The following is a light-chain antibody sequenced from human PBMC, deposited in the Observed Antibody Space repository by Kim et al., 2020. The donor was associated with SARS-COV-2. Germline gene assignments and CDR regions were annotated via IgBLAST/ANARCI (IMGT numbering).Light chain of an antibody. CDR2: GAS. CDR1: QSVSGKY. CDR3: HQYDSSPST. J-gene: IGKJ2*02. Sequence: EIVLTQSPGTLSLSPGERATLSCRASQSVSGKYIAWYQQKPGQAPRLVIYGASSRAFGTPDRFSGIGSGTDFTLTISGLEPEDFAVYYCHQYDSSPSTFGKGTKLEI. V-gene: IGKV3-20*01.